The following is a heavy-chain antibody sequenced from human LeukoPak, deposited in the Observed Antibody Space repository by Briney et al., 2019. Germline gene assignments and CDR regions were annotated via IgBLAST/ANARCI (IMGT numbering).Heavy chain of an antibody. CDR1: GGTFSSYT. Sequence: SVKVSRKASGGTFSSYTISWVRQAPGQGLEWMGRIIPILGIANYAQKFQGRVTNTADKSTSTAYMELSSLRSEDTAVYYCARDAGVGYCSGGSCKLLRPGVTYYFDYWGQGTLVTVSS. D-gene: IGHD2-15*01. J-gene: IGHJ4*02. CDR3: ARDAGVGYCSGGSCKLLRPGVTYYFDY. CDR2: IIPILGIA. V-gene: IGHV1-69*04.